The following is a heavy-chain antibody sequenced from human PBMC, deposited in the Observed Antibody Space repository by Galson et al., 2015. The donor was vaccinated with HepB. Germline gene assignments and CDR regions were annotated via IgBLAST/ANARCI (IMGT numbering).Heavy chain of an antibody. Sequence: SLRLSCAASGFTFSSYSMNWVRQAPGKGLEWVSSISSSSSYIYYADSVKGRFTISRDNAKNSLYLQMNGLRAEDTAVYYCAREAVAANGRWFDPWGQGTLVTVSS. V-gene: IGHV3-21*01. J-gene: IGHJ5*02. D-gene: IGHD6-19*01. CDR2: ISSSSSYI. CDR1: GFTFSSYS. CDR3: AREAVAANGRWFDP.